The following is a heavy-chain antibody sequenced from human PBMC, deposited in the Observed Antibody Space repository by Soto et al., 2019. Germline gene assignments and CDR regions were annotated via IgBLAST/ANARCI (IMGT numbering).Heavy chain of an antibody. Sequence: SVKVSCKASGYTFTSYDINWVRQATGQGLEWMGGMIPNIGTASYAQKFQGRVTITADESTSTAYMELSSLRSEDTAVYYCARDDGGPVGARTPTPLDYWGQGTLVNVSS. V-gene: IGHV1-69*13. D-gene: IGHD1-26*01. CDR3: ARDDGGPVGARTPTPLDY. J-gene: IGHJ4*02. CDR2: MIPNIGTA. CDR1: GYTFTSYD.